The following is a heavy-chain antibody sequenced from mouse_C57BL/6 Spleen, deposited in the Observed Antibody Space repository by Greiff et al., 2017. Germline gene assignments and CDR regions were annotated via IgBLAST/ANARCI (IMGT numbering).Heavy chain of an antibody. CDR2: ISDGGSYT. CDR1: GFTFSSYA. J-gene: IGHJ1*03. V-gene: IGHV5-4*01. D-gene: IGHD6-1*01. Sequence: EVQRVESGGGLVKPGGSLKLSCAASGFTFSSYAMSWVRQTPEKRLEWVATISDGGSYTYYPDNVKGRFTISRDNAKNNLYLQMSHLKSEDTAMYYCARGGAGARWYFDVWGTGTTVTVSS. CDR3: ARGGAGARWYFDV.